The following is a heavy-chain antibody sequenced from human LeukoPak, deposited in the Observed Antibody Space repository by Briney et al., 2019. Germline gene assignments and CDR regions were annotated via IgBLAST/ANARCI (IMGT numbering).Heavy chain of an antibody. J-gene: IGHJ5*02. CDR1: GGSFSGYY. D-gene: IGHD6-6*01. CDR3: ARAGGRVGSSLDFDP. V-gene: IGHV4-34*01. CDR2: INHSGST. Sequence: SETLSLTCAVYGGSFSGYYWSWIRQPPGKGPEWIGEINHSGSTNHNPSLKSRVTISVDASKNQFSLKLSSVTAADTSVYYCARAGGRVGSSLDFDPWGQGTLVTVSS.